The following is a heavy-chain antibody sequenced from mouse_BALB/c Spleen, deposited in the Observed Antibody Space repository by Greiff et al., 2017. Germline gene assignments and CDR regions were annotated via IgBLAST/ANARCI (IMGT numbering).Heavy chain of an antibody. V-gene: IGHV2-9*02. Sequence: VQLVESGPGLVAPSQSLSITCTVSGFSLTSYGVHWVRQPPGKGLEWLGVIWAGGSTNYNSALMSRLSISKDNSKSQVFLKMNSLQTDDTAMYCCARDRDYDWFAYWGQGTLVTVSA. CDR2: IWAGGST. CDR1: GFSLTSYG. CDR3: ARDRDYDWFAY. J-gene: IGHJ3*01. D-gene: IGHD2-4*01.